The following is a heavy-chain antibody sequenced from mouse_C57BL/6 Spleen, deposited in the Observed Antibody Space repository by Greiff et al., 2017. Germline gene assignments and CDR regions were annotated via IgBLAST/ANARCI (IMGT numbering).Heavy chain of an antibody. CDR2: IYPGDGDT. V-gene: IGHV1-82*01. CDR1: GYAFSSSW. CDR3: ARSSEPWFAY. Sequence: QVQLQQSGPELVKPGASVKISCKASGYAFSSSWMNWVKQRPGKGLEWIGRIYPGDGDTNYNGKFKGKATLTADKSSSTAYMQLRSLTSADSAVFCCARSSEPWFAYGGQGTLVTVSA. J-gene: IGHJ3*01.